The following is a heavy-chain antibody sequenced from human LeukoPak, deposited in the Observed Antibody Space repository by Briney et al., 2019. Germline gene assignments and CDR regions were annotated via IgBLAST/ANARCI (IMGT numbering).Heavy chain of an antibody. J-gene: IGHJ6*02. CDR2: IRSKANSYAT. CDR3: TRDLLYGDYGGYYYYGMDV. D-gene: IGHD4-17*01. CDR1: GFTFSGSA. V-gene: IGHV3-73*01. Sequence: GGSLRLSCAASGFTFSGSAMHWVRQASGKGLEWVGRIRSKANSYATAYAASVKGRFTISRDDLKNTAYLQMNSLKTEDTAVYYCTRDLLYGDYGGYYYYGMDVWGQGTTVTVSS.